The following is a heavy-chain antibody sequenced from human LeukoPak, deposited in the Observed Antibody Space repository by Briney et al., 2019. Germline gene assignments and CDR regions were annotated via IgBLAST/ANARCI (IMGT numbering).Heavy chain of an antibody. V-gene: IGHV3-23*01. CDR3: AKDLSRVGY. Sequence: GGSLRLSCAASGFTFGTFDMSWVRQAPGKGLEWVSTLSCIDSSCTEYYADSVKGRFTISRDNSKNTLYLQMNSLRAEDTAVYYCAKDLSRVGYWGQGTLVTVSS. CDR1: GFTFGTFD. CDR2: LSCIDSSCTE. J-gene: IGHJ4*02. D-gene: IGHD1-26*01.